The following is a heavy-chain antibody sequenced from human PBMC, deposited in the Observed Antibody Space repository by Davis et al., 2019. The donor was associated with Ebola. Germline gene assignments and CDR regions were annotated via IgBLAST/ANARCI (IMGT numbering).Heavy chain of an antibody. D-gene: IGHD4-23*01. J-gene: IGHJ4*02. CDR2: IHTGGNT. CDR1: GFTFGDYA. CDR3: ARGVITAGAYYFDC. V-gene: IGHV3-53*01. Sequence: GGSLRLSCTASGFTFGDYAMSWVRQAPGKGLEWVSIIHTGGNTYYADSVKGRFTISRDSSKNTLYLQMNSLRAEDTAVFYCARGVITAGAYYFDCWGQGTLVTVSS.